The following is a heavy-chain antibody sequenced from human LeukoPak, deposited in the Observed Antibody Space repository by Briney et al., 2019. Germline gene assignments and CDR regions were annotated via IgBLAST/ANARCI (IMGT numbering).Heavy chain of an antibody. CDR1: GYTFTSYY. J-gene: IGHJ3*02. CDR3: ARAGIQLWLTDAFDI. CDR2: INPSGGST. Sequence: ASVKVSCKASGYTFTSYYMHWVRQAPGQGLEWMGIINPSGGSTSYAQKFQGRVTMTRDTSTSTVYMELSRLRSDDTAVYYCARAGIQLWLTDAFDIWGQGTMVTVSS. V-gene: IGHV1-46*01. D-gene: IGHD5-18*01.